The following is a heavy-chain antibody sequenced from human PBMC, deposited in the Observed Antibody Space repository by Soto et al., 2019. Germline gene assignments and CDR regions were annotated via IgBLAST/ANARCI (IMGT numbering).Heavy chain of an antibody. CDR1: GFTFSSYS. D-gene: IGHD5-12*01. CDR2: ISSSSSTI. J-gene: IGHJ5*02. CDR3: ARDCSVEMATPGWFDP. Sequence: GGSLRLSCAASGFTFSSYSMNWVRQAPGKGLEWVSYISSSSSTIYYADSVKGRFTISGDNAKNSLYLQMNSLRDEDTAVYYCARDCSVEMATPGWFDPWGQGTLVTVSS. V-gene: IGHV3-48*02.